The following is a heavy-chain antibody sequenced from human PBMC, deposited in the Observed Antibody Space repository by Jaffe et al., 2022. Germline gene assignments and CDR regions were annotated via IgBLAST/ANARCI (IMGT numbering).Heavy chain of an antibody. J-gene: IGHJ4*02. V-gene: IGHV4-4*02. Sequence: QVQLQESGPGLVKPSGTLSLTCAVSGGSISSSNWWSWVRQPPGKGLEWIGEIYHSGSTNYNPSLKSRVTISVDKSKNQFSLKLSSVTAADTAVYYCARDRLGYCSSTSCLGLIYFDYWGQGTLVTVSS. CDR3: ARDRLGYCSSTSCLGLIYFDY. CDR2: IYHSGST. CDR1: GGSISSSNW. D-gene: IGHD2-2*01.